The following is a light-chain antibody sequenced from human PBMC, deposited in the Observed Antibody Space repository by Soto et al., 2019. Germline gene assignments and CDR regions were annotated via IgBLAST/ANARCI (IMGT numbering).Light chain of an antibody. Sequence: EVVMTQSPATLSVSPLERATLSFRASQSVTSNYLAWYQQKPGQAPRLLIYGVSSRATGVPDRFSGSGSGTEFTLTISSLQPDDFATYYCKQYNSYPNFGGGTKVDIK. CDR3: KQYNSYPN. CDR2: GVS. V-gene: IGKV3D-15*01. J-gene: IGKJ4*01. CDR1: QSVTSN.